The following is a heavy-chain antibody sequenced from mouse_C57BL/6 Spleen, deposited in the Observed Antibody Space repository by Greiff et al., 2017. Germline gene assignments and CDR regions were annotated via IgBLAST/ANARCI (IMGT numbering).Heavy chain of an antibody. CDR2: ISSGGSYT. CDR1: GFTFSSYG. Sequence: DVMLVQSGGDLVKPGGSLKLSCAASGFTFSSYGMSWVRQTPDKRLEWVATISSGGSYTNYPDSVKGRFPITRDNAKNTLYLQMSSLMSEDTAMYYCARNDIGYYGTSYYFGGQGKGATVTAAS. D-gene: IGHD1-1*01. CDR3: ARNDIGYYGTSYYFGG. J-gene: IGHJ1*03. V-gene: IGHV5-6*02.